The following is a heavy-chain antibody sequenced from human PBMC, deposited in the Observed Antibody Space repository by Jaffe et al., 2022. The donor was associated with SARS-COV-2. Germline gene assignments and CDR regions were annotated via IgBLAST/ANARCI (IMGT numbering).Heavy chain of an antibody. J-gene: IGHJ6*02. CDR2: ISAYNGNT. V-gene: IGHV1-18*01. CDR1: GYTFTSYG. D-gene: IGHD3-9*01. Sequence: QVQLVQSGAEVKKPGASVKVSCKASGYTFTSYGISWVRQAPGQGLEWMGWISAYNGNTNYAQKLQGRVTMTTDTSTSTAYMELRSLRSDDTAVYYCARDGNYDILTGWSPGTLYYYYYGMDVWGQGTTVTVSS. CDR3: ARDGNYDILTGWSPGTLYYYYYGMDV.